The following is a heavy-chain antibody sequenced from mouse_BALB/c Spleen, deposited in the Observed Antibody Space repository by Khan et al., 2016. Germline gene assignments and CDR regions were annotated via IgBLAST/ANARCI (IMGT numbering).Heavy chain of an antibody. Sequence: VQLQQSGGGLVQPGGSLKLSCVASGFDFSRYWMSWVRQAPGKGLEWIGEINPDSSTINYTPSLKDKFIISRDNAKNTLYLQMSKVRSEDTALYYCARLHYYGRFAYWGQGTLVTVSA. J-gene: IGHJ3*01. CDR1: GFDFSRYW. CDR3: ARLHYYGRFAY. D-gene: IGHD1-2*01. CDR2: INPDSSTI. V-gene: IGHV4-1*02.